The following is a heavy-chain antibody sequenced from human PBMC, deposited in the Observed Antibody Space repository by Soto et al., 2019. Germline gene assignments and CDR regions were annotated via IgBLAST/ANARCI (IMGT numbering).Heavy chain of an antibody. CDR2: IWYDGSNK. CDR3: ARVSYISSGYGGFDP. Sequence: QVQLVESGGGVVQPGRSLRLSCAASGFTFSSYGMHWVRQAPGKGLEWVAVIWYDGSNKYYADSVKGRFTISRDNSKNTLYLQMNSLRAEDTAVYYCARVSYISSGYGGFDPWGQGTLVTVSS. D-gene: IGHD6-13*01. V-gene: IGHV3-33*01. J-gene: IGHJ5*02. CDR1: GFTFSSYG.